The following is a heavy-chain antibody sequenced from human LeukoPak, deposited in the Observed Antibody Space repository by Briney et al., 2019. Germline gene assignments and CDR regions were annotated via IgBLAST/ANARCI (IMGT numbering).Heavy chain of an antibody. D-gene: IGHD1-26*01. CDR1: GFTLSNYA. Sequence: GGSLRLSCAASGFTLSNYAMTWVRQAPGKGLDWVSAISVTGGSTYYADSVKGRFTISRDNSKNTLYLQMNSLRAEDTAVYSCATRPTVGGSTPTFDCWGQGTLVTVSS. V-gene: IGHV3-23*01. CDR2: ISVTGGST. CDR3: ATRPTVGGSTPTFDC. J-gene: IGHJ4*02.